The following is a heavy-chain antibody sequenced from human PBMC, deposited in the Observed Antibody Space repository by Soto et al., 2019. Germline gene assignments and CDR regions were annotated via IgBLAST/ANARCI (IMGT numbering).Heavy chain of an antibody. D-gene: IGHD4-17*01. CDR2: IYHSGST. V-gene: IGHV4-30-2*01. CDR1: GGSISSGGYS. J-gene: IGHJ3*02. CDR3: ARIYGEGAFDI. Sequence: QLQLQESGSGLVKPSQTLSLTCAVSGGSISSGGYSWSWIRQPPGKGLEWIGYIYHSGSTYYNPSLKSRVTISVDRSKNQISLKLSSVTDADTAVYYCARIYGEGAFDIWGQGTMVTVSS.